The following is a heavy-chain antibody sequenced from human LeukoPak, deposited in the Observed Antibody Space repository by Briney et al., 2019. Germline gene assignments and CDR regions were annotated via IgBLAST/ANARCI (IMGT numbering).Heavy chain of an antibody. J-gene: IGHJ5*02. CDR1: GFTFSSYG. D-gene: IGHD3-22*01. CDR3: ARDLGQYYDTSDNWFDP. CDR2: INSDGINT. Sequence: PGGSLRLSCAASGFTFSSYGMSWVRQAPGKGLVWVSRINSDGINTSYADSVKGRFTISRDNAKNTLNLQMNSLRAGDTAVYYCARDLGQYYDTSDNWFDPWGQGTLVTVSS. V-gene: IGHV3-74*01.